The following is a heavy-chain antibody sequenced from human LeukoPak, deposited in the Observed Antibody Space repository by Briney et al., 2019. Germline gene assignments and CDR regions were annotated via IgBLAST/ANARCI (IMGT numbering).Heavy chain of an antibody. Sequence: ASVKVSCKASGYTLTGYYMHWVRQAPGQGLEWMGWINPNSGGTNYAQKFQGRVTMTRDTSISTAYMELSRLRSDDTAVYYCARVVYYYDSSDYFDYWGQGTLVTVSS. CDR3: ARVVYYYDSSDYFDY. D-gene: IGHD3-22*01. CDR1: GYTLTGYY. J-gene: IGHJ4*02. V-gene: IGHV1-2*02. CDR2: INPNSGGT.